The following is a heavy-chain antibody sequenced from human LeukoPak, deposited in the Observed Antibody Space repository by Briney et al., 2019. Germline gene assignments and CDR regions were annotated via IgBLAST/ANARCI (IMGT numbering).Heavy chain of an antibody. CDR3: TTDSFLTITMIVVVADDY. CDR2: IKSKTDGGTT. D-gene: IGHD3-22*01. CDR1: GFTFSNAW. Sequence: GGSLRLSCAASGFTFSNAWMSWVRQAPGKGLEWVGRIKSKTDGGTTDYAAPVKGRFTISRDDSKNTLYLQMNSLKTEDTAVYYCTTDSFLTITMIVVVADDYWGQGTLVTVSS. J-gene: IGHJ4*02. V-gene: IGHV3-15*01.